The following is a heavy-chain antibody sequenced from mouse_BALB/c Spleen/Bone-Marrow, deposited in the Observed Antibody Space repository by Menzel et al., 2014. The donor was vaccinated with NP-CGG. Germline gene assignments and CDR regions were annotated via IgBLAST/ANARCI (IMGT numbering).Heavy chain of an antibody. CDR1: GYTFTSYW. V-gene: IGHV1S132*01. Sequence: QVQLQQSGAELVKPGASVKLSCKTSGYTFTSYWIQWVKQRPGQGLEWIGEXFTGGVSIYYNEKFEGKAALTIDKSSSTAYMNLSXXTSEDSGVYFCGXXXXXXXXXYXGQGTSVTVSS. CDR2: XFTGGVSI. CDR3: GXXXXXXXXXY. J-gene: IGHJ4*01.